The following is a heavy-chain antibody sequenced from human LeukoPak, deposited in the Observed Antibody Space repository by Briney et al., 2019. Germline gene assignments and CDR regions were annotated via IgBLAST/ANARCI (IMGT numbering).Heavy chain of an antibody. D-gene: IGHD2-2*01. CDR2: ISSSSYI. V-gene: IGHV3-69-1*01. Sequence: PGGSLRLSCAASGFTLSNDWTHWVRQAPGKGLEWVSSISSSSYIYYADSVKGRFTISRDNAKNSLYLQMNSLRAEDTAVYYCARDIVVVPAAMGYYYGMDVWGQGTTVTVSS. CDR3: ARDIVVVPAAMGYYYGMDV. CDR1: GFTLSNDW. J-gene: IGHJ6*02.